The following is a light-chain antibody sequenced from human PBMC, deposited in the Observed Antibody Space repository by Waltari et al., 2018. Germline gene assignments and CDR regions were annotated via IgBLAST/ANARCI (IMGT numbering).Light chain of an antibody. J-gene: IGKJ4*01. CDR3: QQHDNLPLT. CDR1: EDINNY. CDR2: DAS. V-gene: IGKV1-33*01. Sequence: DIQMTQSPSSLSASLGDRLTITCQASEDINNYLNWYQQKPGKAPKLLIYDASNLQVGVPSRFSGGGSGTDFTFTISSLQPGDIATYYCQQHDNLPLTFGGGTKVEIK.